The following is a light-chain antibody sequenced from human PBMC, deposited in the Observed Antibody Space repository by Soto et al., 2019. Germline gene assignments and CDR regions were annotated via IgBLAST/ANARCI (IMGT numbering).Light chain of an antibody. Sequence: ENFLTQSPGTLSLSPGEGATLSCRASQSVSTFLAWYQQKPGQAPRLLIYDASNRATGIPARFGGSGSGTDFTLTISSLEPEDFAVYYCQQRSNWPPRITFGQGTRLEIK. CDR1: QSVSTF. CDR3: QQRSNWPPRIT. V-gene: IGKV3-11*01. J-gene: IGKJ5*01. CDR2: DAS.